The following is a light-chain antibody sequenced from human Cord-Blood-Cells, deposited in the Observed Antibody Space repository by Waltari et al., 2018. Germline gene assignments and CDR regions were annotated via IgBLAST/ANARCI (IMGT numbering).Light chain of an antibody. J-gene: IGLJ1*01. CDR2: QDS. V-gene: IGLV3-1*01. CDR1: KFGVKY. Sequence: SYELTQPPSVSVSPGQTASITCSGDKFGVKYACWYQRKPGQSPVLVIYQDSKRPSGIPERFSGSNSGNTATLTISGTQAMDEADYYCQAWDSSTGNVFGTGTKVTVL. CDR3: QAWDSSTGNV.